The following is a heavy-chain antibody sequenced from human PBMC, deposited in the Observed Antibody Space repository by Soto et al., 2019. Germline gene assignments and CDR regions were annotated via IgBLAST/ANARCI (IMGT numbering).Heavy chain of an antibody. CDR3: AKDVPRLYGGNHVKPGSGDY. D-gene: IGHD4-17*01. CDR1: GFTFSSYA. CDR2: ISGSGGST. V-gene: IGHV3-23*01. Sequence: GGSLRLSCAASGFTFSSYAMSWVRQAPGKGLEWVSAISGSGGSTYYADSVKGRFTISRDNSKKTLYLQMNSLRAEDTAVYYCAKDVPRLYGGNHVKPGSGDYWGQGTLVTVSS. J-gene: IGHJ4*02.